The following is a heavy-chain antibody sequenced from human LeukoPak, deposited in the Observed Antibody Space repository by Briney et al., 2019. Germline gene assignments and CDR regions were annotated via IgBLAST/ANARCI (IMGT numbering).Heavy chain of an antibody. CDR1: GYTFTSYY. V-gene: IGHV1-46*01. J-gene: IGHJ5*02. Sequence: GASVKVSCKASGYTFTSYYMHWVRQAPGQGLEWMGINNPSGGSTSYAQKFQGRVTMTRDTSTSTVYMELSSLRSEDTAVYYCARARAAVGWFDPWGQGTLVTVSS. CDR3: ARARAAVGWFDP. CDR2: NNPSGGST. D-gene: IGHD2-15*01.